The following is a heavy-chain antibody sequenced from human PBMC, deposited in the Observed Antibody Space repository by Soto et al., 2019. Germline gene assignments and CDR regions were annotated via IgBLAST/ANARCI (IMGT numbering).Heavy chain of an antibody. CDR1: GFTFSSYA. V-gene: IGHV3-23*01. J-gene: IGHJ4*02. CDR2: ISGSGGST. D-gene: IGHD2-15*01. CDR3: AKDPGTNIYCSGGSCLQTPIDY. Sequence: GGSLRLSCAASGFTFSSYAMSWVRQAPGKGLEWVSAISGSGGSTYYADSVKGRFTISRDNSKNTLYLQMNSLRAEDTAVYYCAKDPGTNIYCSGGSCLQTPIDYWGQGTLVTVSS.